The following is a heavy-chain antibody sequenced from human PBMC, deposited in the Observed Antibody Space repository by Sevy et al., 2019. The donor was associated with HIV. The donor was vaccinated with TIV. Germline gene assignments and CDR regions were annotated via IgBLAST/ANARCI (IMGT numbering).Heavy chain of an antibody. CDR3: ARDRTWNDFFYIFGMDV. CDR1: GFTFRNYW. D-gene: IGHD1-1*01. CDR2: TKEDGSEK. V-gene: IGHV3-7*01. J-gene: IGHJ6*02. Sequence: GGSLRLSCAASGFTFRNYWMSWVRQAPGKGLEWVANTKEDGSEKYYVDFLKGRFTISRDNAKNSLYLQMNSLRAEDTAVYYCARDRTWNDFFYIFGMDVWGQGTTVTVSS.